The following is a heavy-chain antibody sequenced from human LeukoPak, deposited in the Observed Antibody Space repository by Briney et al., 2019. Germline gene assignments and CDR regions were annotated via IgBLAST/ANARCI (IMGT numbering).Heavy chain of an antibody. Sequence: GESLKISCAASGFTFSSYSMNWVRQAPGKGLEWVSSISSSSSYIYYADSVKGRFTISRDNAKNSLYLQMNSLRAEDTAVYYCARGPVDTAMVIGYYFDYWGQGTLVTVSS. CDR1: GFTFSSYS. J-gene: IGHJ4*02. D-gene: IGHD5-18*01. CDR2: ISSSSSYI. V-gene: IGHV3-21*01. CDR3: ARGPVDTAMVIGYYFDY.